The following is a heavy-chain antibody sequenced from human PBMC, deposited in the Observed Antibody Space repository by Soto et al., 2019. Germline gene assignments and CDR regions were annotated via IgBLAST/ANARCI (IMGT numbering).Heavy chain of an antibody. D-gene: IGHD6-6*01. CDR3: ARDKYSSSPFDY. J-gene: IGHJ4*02. CDR1: GGSISSYY. V-gene: IGHV4-59*01. CDR2: IYYSGST. Sequence: NPSETLSLTCTVSGGSISSYYWSWIRQPPGKGLEWIGYIYYSGSTNYNPSLKSRVTISVDTSKNQFSLKLSSVTAADTAVYYCARDKYSSSPFDYWGQGTLVTAPQ.